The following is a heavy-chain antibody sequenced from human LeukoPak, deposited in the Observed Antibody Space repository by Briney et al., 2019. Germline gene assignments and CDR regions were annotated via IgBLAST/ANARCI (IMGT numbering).Heavy chain of an antibody. J-gene: IGHJ5*02. Sequence: SQTLSLTCTVSGDSLSSGVYYWSWLRQPPGKGLEWIGYIYHSGTTYYNPSLQSRVTISVDRSRNQFSLRLNSVTAADTAVYYCARDAVVMGVLDPWGQGTLVTVSS. D-gene: IGHD4-23*01. CDR3: ARDAVVMGVLDP. CDR1: GDSLSSGVYY. CDR2: IYHSGTT. V-gene: IGHV4-30-2*01.